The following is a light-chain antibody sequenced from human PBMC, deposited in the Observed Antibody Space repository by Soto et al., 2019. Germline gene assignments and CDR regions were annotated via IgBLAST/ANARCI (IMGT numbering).Light chain of an antibody. J-gene: IGKJ1*01. CDR1: QSVSIN. V-gene: IGKV3-15*01. CDR2: GAS. CDR3: QEYDNWPPEGT. Sequence: TVLTQSPGTLSVSPGERASLSCRASQSVSINLAWYQQKPGQAPRLLIYGASTRATGIPARFSGSGPGTEFTLSINSLQSEDFAVYYCQEYDNWPPEGTFGQGTKVDIK.